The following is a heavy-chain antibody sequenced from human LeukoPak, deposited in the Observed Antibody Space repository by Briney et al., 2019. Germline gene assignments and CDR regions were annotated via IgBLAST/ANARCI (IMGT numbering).Heavy chain of an antibody. Sequence: ASVQVSCKASGYTFTGYYMHWVRQAPGQGLEWMGWINPNSGGANYAQKFQGRVTMTRDTSITTASMELSSLRSDDTAVYYCARARGIQLWLAFDYWGQGTLVTASS. D-gene: IGHD5-18*01. CDR1: GYTFTGYY. J-gene: IGHJ4*02. V-gene: IGHV1-2*02. CDR2: INPNSGGA. CDR3: ARARGIQLWLAFDY.